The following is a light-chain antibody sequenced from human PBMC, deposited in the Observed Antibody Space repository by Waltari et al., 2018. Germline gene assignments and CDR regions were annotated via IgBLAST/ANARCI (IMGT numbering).Light chain of an antibody. V-gene: IGLV1-40*01. CDR2: INN. Sequence: QSVLPQPPSVPGAPGQRVTISCTGSSSNTGAVFDVPWYQHVPGTAPKLLIYINNTRASGVPERFSGSTSGNSASLAIAGLQAEDEADYYCQSHDINLSSWVFGGGTKLTVL. J-gene: IGLJ3*02. CDR1: SSNTGAVFD. CDR3: QSHDINLSSWV.